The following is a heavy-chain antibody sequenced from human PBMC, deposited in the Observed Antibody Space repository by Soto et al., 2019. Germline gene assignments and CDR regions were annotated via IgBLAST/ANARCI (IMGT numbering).Heavy chain of an antibody. V-gene: IGHV4-30-4*01. Sequence: QVHLQESGPGLVKPSQTLSLTCTVSGGSISSGDYYWSWIRQPPGKGLEWIGYIYYSGSTYYNPSLKSRLTISVDTSKNQFSLKLSSVTAADTAVYYCAREGRGYHFGLNWFDPWGQGTLVTVSS. J-gene: IGHJ5*02. CDR3: AREGRGYHFGLNWFDP. CDR1: GGSISSGDYY. D-gene: IGHD5-18*01. CDR2: IYYSGST.